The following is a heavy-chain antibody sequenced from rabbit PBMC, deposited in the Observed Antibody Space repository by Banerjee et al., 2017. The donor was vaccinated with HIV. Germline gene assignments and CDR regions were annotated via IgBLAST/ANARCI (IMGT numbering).Heavy chain of an antibody. Sequence: QEQLEESGGDLVKPGGTLTLTCTASGFSFSNKYVMCWVRQAPGKGLEWIACINTSSGNTVYATWAKGRFTISSHNAQNTLYLQLNSLTAADTATYFCVRGTIVVADLDLWGPGTLVTVS. V-gene: IGHV1S45*01. CDR3: VRGTIVVADLDL. J-gene: IGHJ6*01. D-gene: IGHD4-1*01. CDR2: INTSSGNT. CDR1: GFSFSNKYV.